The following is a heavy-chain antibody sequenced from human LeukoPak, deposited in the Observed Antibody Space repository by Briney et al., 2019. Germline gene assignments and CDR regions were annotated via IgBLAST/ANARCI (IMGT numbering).Heavy chain of an antibody. CDR3: ALVRYFDWLYDY. CDR1: GFTFSSYG. J-gene: IGHJ4*02. CDR2: IWYDGSNK. D-gene: IGHD3-9*01. V-gene: IGHV3-30*02. Sequence: GGSLRLSCAASGFTFSSYGMHWVRQAPGKGLEWVAVIWYDGSNKYYADSVKGRFTISRDNSKNTLYLQMNSLRAEDTAVYYCALVRYFDWLYDYWGQGTLVTVSS.